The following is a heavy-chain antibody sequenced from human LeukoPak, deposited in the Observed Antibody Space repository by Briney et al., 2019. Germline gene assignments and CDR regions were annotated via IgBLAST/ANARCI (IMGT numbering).Heavy chain of an antibody. D-gene: IGHD4-11*01. J-gene: IGHJ4*02. V-gene: IGHV3-30*18. CDR1: GFTISSCG. CDR2: ISYDGNNK. Sequence: GGSLRLSCAASGFTISSCGLHWVRQAPGKGLEWVTIISYDGNNKYYADSVKGRFTISRDNSKNTLYLQMNSLRAEDTAVYYCGKDRVSYSNYPSPPDYWGQGTLVTVSS. CDR3: GKDRVSYSNYPSPPDY.